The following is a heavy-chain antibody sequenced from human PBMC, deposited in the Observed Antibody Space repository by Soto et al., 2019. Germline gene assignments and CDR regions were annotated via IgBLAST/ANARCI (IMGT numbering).Heavy chain of an antibody. CDR1: GGSISSGGYY. CDR2: IYYSGST. D-gene: IGHD3-10*01. V-gene: IGHV4-31*03. J-gene: IGHJ5*02. Sequence: QVQLQESGPGLVKPSQTLSLTCTVSGGSISSGGYYWSWIRQHPGKGLEWIGYIYYSGSTYYNPSLKSRVTISVDTSKNQFSLKLSSVTAADTAVYYCARMRNQYYGSGSYPANWFDPWGQGTLVTVSS. CDR3: ARMRNQYYGSGSYPANWFDP.